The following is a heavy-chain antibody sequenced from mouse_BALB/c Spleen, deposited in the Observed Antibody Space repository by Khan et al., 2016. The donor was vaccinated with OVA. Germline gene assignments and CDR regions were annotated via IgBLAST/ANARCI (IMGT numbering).Heavy chain of an antibody. CDR3: ARSTYRYAFAY. D-gene: IGHD2-14*01. CDR2: MIYTGYT. V-gene: IGHV3-8*02. CDR1: GDSITSGY. J-gene: IGHJ3*01. Sequence: EVELVESGPSLVTPSQTLSLTCSVTGDSITSGYWCWIRKFPGNKLEYMGYMIYTGYTDYNPSLKSRLAITRHTSKNQYYLQLNSVTTEDTATYYCARSTYRYAFAYWGQGTLVTVSA.